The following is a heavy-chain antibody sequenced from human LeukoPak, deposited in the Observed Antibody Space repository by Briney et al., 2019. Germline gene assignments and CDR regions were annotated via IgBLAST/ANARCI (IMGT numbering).Heavy chain of an antibody. J-gene: IGHJ3*02. CDR3: AKDPQQDAFDI. D-gene: IGHD6-13*01. Sequence: GGSLRLSCAASGLTFSRYAMSWVRQAPGKGLEWVSAISGSGGSTHYADSVKGRFTISRDNSKNTLYLQMNSLRAEDTAVYYCAKDPQQDAFDIWGQGTMVTVSS. V-gene: IGHV3-23*01. CDR1: GLTFSRYA. CDR2: ISGSGGST.